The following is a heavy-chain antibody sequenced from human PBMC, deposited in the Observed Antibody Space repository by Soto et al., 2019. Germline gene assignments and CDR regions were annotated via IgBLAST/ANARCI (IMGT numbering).Heavy chain of an antibody. CDR2: INPNSGGT. D-gene: IGHD3-16*01. CDR1: GYTFTCYY. CDR3: ARGPLVEGYNWFDP. J-gene: IGHJ5*02. V-gene: IGHV1-2*02. Sequence: GASVKVACKASGYTFTCYYMHWVRQAPGQGLEWMGWINPNSGGTNYAQKFQGRVTITRDTSISTAYMELSRLRSDDTAVYYCARGPLVEGYNWFDPWGQGTLVTVSS.